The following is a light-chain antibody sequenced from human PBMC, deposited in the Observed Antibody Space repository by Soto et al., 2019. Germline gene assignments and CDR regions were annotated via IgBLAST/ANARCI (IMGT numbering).Light chain of an antibody. Sequence: IQMSQSLSSLSASVGDRVTITCRASQSISSYLNCYQQKPRKPPKLLIDDASNLATGVPSRFSGRGSGTDFTFTISSLQPEDVTTYYCQQDDDRPITFGQGTRLE. CDR3: QQDDDRPIT. CDR1: QSISSY. CDR2: DAS. V-gene: IGKV1-33*01. J-gene: IGKJ5*01.